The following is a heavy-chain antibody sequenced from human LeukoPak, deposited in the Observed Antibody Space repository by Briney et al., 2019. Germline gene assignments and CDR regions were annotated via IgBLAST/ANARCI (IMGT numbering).Heavy chain of an antibody. CDR1: GASINTYY. D-gene: IGHD3-10*01. CDR3: ARVLRPMASQYYFDY. CDR2: IYYSGTT. V-gene: IGHV4-59*01. J-gene: IGHJ4*02. Sequence: PSETLSLTCTVSGASINTYYWSWIRQPPGKGLEWIDYIYYSGTTSYNPSLKTRVTISIDTSKNQFSLKLSSVTAADTAVYYCARVLRPMASQYYFDYWGQGTLVTVSS.